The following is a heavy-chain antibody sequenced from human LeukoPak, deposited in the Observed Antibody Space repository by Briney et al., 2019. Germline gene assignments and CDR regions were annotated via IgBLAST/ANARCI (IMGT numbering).Heavy chain of an antibody. CDR1: GFTFATYS. J-gene: IGHJ6*02. CDR3: ARDKVTTFDYYYYYGMDV. CDR2: ISHTGSYI. Sequence: GGSLRLSCAASGFTFATYSMNWIRQAPGKGLEWVSSISHTGSYIYYADSVKGRFTISRDNAKNSLYLQMNSLRAEDTAVYYCARDKVTTFDYYYYYGMDVWGQGTTVTVSS. D-gene: IGHD2/OR15-2a*01. V-gene: IGHV3-21*01.